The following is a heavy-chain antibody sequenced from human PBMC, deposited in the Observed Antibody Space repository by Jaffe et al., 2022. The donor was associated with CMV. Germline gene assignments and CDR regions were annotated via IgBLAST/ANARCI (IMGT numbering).Heavy chain of an antibody. V-gene: IGHV3-11*06. D-gene: IGHD2-2*01. CDR3: AREYCSSTSCPNWFDP. J-gene: IGHJ5*02. CDR2: ISSSSSYT. Sequence: QVQLVESGGGLVKPGGSLRLSCAASGFTFSDYYMSWIRQAPGKGLEWVSYISSSSSYTNYADSVKGRFTISRDNAKNSLYLQMNSLRAEDTAVYYCAREYCSSTSCPNWFDPWGQGTLVTVSS. CDR1: GFTFSDYY.